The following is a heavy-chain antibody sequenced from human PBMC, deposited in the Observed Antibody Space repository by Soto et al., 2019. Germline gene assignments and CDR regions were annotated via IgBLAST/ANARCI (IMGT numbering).Heavy chain of an antibody. J-gene: IGHJ5*02. CDR3: ARGPRYCSSSICFSGVTWFDP. Sequence: GASVKVSCKASGYTFTSYGISWVRQAPGQGLEWMGWISSYNGNTNYAQKVQGRVIMTTDASTSTTYMELRSLRSDDTAVYYCARGPRYCSSSICFSGVTWFDPWGQGTLVTVSS. D-gene: IGHD2-2*01. V-gene: IGHV1-18*04. CDR1: GYTFTSYG. CDR2: ISSYNGNT.